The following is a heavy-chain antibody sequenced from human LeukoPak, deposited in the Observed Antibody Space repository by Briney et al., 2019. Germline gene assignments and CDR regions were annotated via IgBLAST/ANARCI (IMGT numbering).Heavy chain of an antibody. Sequence: SVKVSCKASGGTFSSHAISWVRLAPGQGLEWMGGIIPIFGTANYAQKFQGRVTITADKSTSTAYMELSSLRSEDTAVYYCARGRIAAAGLRYYMDVWGKGTTVTVSS. D-gene: IGHD6-13*01. CDR2: IIPIFGTA. J-gene: IGHJ6*03. V-gene: IGHV1-69*06. CDR3: ARGRIAAAGLRYYMDV. CDR1: GGTFSSHA.